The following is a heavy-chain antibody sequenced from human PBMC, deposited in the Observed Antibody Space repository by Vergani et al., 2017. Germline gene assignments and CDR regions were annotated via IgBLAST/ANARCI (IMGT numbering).Heavy chain of an antibody. J-gene: IGHJ4*02. CDR1: GGSISSGGYY. CDR2: IYYSGST. Sequence: QVQLQESGPGLVKPSQTLSLTCTVSGGSISSGGYYWSWIRQHPGKGLEWIGYIYYSGSTYYNPSLKSRVTISVDTSKNQCSLKLSSVTAADTAVYYCARDTTYGDYGGVDYWGQGTLVTVSS. V-gene: IGHV4-31*03. CDR3: ARDTTYGDYGGVDY. D-gene: IGHD4-17*01.